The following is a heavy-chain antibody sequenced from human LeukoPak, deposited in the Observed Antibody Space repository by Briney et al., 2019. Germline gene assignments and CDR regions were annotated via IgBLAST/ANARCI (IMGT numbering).Heavy chain of an antibody. V-gene: IGHV3-74*01. CDR3: AREAKVGGALQY. CDR2: INTDWSFT. Sequence: GGSLRLSCAPSGFTFTDYWMHWVRQAPGQGLVWVSRINTDWSFTRYADSVQGRFTITRDTAKNTLFLKMNSLGPEDTAVYYCAREAKVGGALQYWGQGILVTVSS. CDR1: GFTFTDYW. J-gene: IGHJ4*02. D-gene: IGHD1-26*01.